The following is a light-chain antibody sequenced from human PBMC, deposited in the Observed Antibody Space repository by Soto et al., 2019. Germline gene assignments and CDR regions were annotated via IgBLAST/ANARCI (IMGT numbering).Light chain of an antibody. CDR2: GAF. Sequence: DIPMTQSPSTLSASVRDIVTITCRASQILNNLLSWYQQKPGKAPNLLISGAFNLQSGVASRFGGGGSGTDFTLTISSLQPEDFATYYCQQSYITLYSFGQGTRLEIK. J-gene: IGKJ2*01. CDR1: QILNNL. CDR3: QQSYITLYS. V-gene: IGKV1-39*01.